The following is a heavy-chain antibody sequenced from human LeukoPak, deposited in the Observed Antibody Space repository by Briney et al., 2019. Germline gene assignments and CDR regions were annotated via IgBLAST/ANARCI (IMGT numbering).Heavy chain of an antibody. V-gene: IGHV3-48*01. D-gene: IGHD4-17*01. CDR3: ARGAGPYGDDRDY. J-gene: IGHJ4*02. Sequence: QAGGSLRLSCEASGFTISSYSMNWVRQAPGKGLEWLSMFSISSTIYYADSVKGRFTISRDNAEKSLYLQMNGLRAEDTAVYYCARGAGPYGDDRDYRGQGTLVTVSS. CDR1: GFTISSYS. CDR2: FSISSTI.